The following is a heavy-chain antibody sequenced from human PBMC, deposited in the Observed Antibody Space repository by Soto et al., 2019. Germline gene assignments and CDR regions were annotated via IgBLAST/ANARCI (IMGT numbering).Heavy chain of an antibody. Sequence: PSETLSLTCSVSGDSISNNKWWSWVRQPPGKGLEWIGEMHHSGSIHYNASLKSRATLSVDKSRNQFSLQLTSVTAADTALYYCARRFRSGYYYYFDYWGQGTLVTVSS. J-gene: IGHJ4*02. V-gene: IGHV4-4*02. CDR3: ARRFRSGYYYYFDY. CDR1: GDSISNNKW. CDR2: MHHSGSI. D-gene: IGHD3-22*01.